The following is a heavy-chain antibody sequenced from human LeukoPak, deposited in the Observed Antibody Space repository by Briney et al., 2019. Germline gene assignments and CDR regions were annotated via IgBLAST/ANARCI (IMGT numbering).Heavy chain of an antibody. V-gene: IGHV6-1*01. CDR2: TFYRSKWYF. CDR1: GDSVSSNNGA. Sequence: SQTLSLTCAISGDSVSSNNGAWNWIRQSPSRGLEWLGRTFYRSKWYFDYAESVKSRITIYPDTSKNQFSLQLKSVTPEDTAVYYCAQGWDLNSWGQGTLVTVSP. D-gene: IGHD1-26*01. J-gene: IGHJ4*02. CDR3: AQGWDLNS.